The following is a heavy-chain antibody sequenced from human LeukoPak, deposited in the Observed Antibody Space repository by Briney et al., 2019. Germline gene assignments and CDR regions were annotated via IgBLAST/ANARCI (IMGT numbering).Heavy chain of an antibody. D-gene: IGHD2-15*01. CDR3: ARALGYCSGGSCLTAYYGMDV. CDR1: GVTLSSYS. V-gene: IGHV3-21*01. CDR2: ISGGGDDT. Sequence: GGSLRLSCAASGVTLSSYSMNWVRQAPGKGLGWGSGISGGGDDTYYADSVKGRFTISRDNAKKSLYLQMNSLRAEDTAVYYCARALGYCSGGSCLTAYYGMDVWGQGTTVTVSS. J-gene: IGHJ6*02.